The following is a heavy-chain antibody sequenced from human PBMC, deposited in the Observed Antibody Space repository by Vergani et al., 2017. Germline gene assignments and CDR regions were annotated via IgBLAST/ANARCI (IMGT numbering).Heavy chain of an antibody. D-gene: IGHD2-2*01. CDR1: GFTFSNFW. CDR2: IKQDGREK. Sequence: EVQLVESGGGLVQPGGSLRLSCAASGFTFSNFWMSWVRQAPGKGLEWVANIKQDGREKYYVDSVKDRFTISRDNAKNSLYLQMNSLRAEDTAVYYCARYDVIVPAVREFFDYWGQGTLVTVSS. V-gene: IGHV3-7*01. CDR3: ARYDVIVPAVREFFDY. J-gene: IGHJ4*02.